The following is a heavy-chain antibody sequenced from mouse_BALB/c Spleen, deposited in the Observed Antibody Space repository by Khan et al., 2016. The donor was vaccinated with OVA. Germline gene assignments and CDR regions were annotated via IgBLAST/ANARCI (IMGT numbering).Heavy chain of an antibody. Sequence: EVQLVESGPGLLKPSQSLSLTCTVTGYSFTSYYAWNWIRHFPGNKLEWVAYISYSGSTTYRPSPRSRIPITRDTSKNQFFLQLNPVTTGDTATYYCASGRLLHRYPDYFDYWGQGTTLTVSS. CDR3: ASGRLLHRYPDYFDY. J-gene: IGHJ2*01. D-gene: IGHD1-1*01. CDR1: GYSFTSYYA. CDR2: ISYSGST. V-gene: IGHV3-2*02.